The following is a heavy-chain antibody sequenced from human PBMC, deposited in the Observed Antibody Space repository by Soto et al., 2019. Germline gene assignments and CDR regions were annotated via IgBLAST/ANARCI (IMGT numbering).Heavy chain of an antibody. CDR1: GGSFSGYY. CDR3: ARGVAMMETGQGDTPGKYYFDS. CDR2: INHSGNT. D-gene: IGHD2-2*01. V-gene: IGHV4-34*01. Sequence: SDTLSHICAVCGGSFSGYYWIWIRQSPGKGLEWIGEINHSGNTNQNPSLKRRVNISVDTSKNQFSLRLRSLTAADTALYYCARGVAMMETGQGDTPGKYYFDSWGQGTLVTVSS. J-gene: IGHJ4*02.